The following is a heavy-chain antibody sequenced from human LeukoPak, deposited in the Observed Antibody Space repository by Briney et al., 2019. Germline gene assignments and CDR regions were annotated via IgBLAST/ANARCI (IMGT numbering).Heavy chain of an antibody. Sequence: SVKVSCKASGGTFSSYAISWVRQAPGQGLEWMGGIIPIFGTANYAQKFQGRVTITADESTSTAYMELRSLRSDDTAVYYCARDVDCGGDCYSRYFDYWGQGTLVTVSS. V-gene: IGHV1-69*13. CDR1: GGTFSSYA. CDR3: ARDVDCGGDCYSRYFDY. CDR2: IIPIFGTA. D-gene: IGHD2-21*02. J-gene: IGHJ4*02.